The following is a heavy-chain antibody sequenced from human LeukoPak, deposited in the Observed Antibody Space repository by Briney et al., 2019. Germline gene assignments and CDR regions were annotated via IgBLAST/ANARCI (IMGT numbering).Heavy chain of an antibody. CDR1: GYTFTSYG. V-gene: IGHV1-18*01. J-gene: IGHJ6*02. CDR3: ARAWFGELSRYYYYYGMDV. D-gene: IGHD3-10*01. CDR2: ISAYNGNT. Sequence: ASVKVSCKASGYTFTSYGISWVRQAPGQGLEWMGWISAYNGNTNYAQKLQGRVTMTTDTSTSTAYMELRSLRSDDTAVYYCARAWFGELSRYYYYYGMDVWGQGTTVTVSS.